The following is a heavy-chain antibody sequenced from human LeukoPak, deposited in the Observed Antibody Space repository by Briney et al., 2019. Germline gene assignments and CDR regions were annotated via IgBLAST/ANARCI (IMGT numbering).Heavy chain of an antibody. CDR3: ARYDSRGSASTRFDY. CDR2: IYGTRST. Sequence: PSETLSLTCAVSGYPLGKNYYWGWIRQPPGKGLEWIGRIYGTRSTSYNPSLMNRVTMSVDTSRNRFSLQLTSVTAADTAVYYCARYDSRGSASTRFDYWGQGILVTISS. D-gene: IGHD3-16*01. J-gene: IGHJ4*02. V-gene: IGHV4-38-2*01. CDR1: GYPLGKNYY.